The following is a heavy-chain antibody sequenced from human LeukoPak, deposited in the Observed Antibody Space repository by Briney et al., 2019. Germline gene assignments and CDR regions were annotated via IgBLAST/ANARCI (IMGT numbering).Heavy chain of an antibody. CDR2: IWYDGSNK. J-gene: IGHJ3*02. CDR3: ARGPIVGATHDAFYI. CDR1: GFTFRSYG. V-gene: IGHV3-33*01. Sequence: GGSLRLSCAASGFTFRSYGMNWVRQAPGKALEWVAVIWYDGSNKYYADSVKGRFTISRDNSKNTLDLEMNSLRAEDAALCYCARGPIVGATHDAFYIWGQGTMVTVSS. D-gene: IGHD1-26*01.